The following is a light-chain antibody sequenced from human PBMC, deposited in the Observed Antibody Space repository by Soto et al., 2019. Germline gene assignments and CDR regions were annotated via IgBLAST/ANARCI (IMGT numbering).Light chain of an antibody. Sequence: QSALTQPASVSGSPGQSITISCTGTGSDVGRYNYVSWYQQYPRKVPKLMIYQVSNRRSGVPIRFSGSKSGDTASLTISGLQAEDEADYYCTSYTTSSTWVFGGGTKLTVL. CDR3: TSYTTSSTWV. CDR2: QVS. V-gene: IGLV2-14*01. J-gene: IGLJ3*02. CDR1: GSDVGRYNY.